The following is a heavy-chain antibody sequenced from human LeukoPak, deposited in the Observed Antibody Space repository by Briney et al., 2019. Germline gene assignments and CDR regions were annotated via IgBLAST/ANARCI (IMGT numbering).Heavy chain of an antibody. D-gene: IGHD1-1*01. CDR2: IYYSGST. Sequence: SETLPLTCTVSGGSISSSSYYWGWIRQPPGKGLEWIGSIYYSGSTYYNPSLKSRVTMSVDTSKNQFSLKLSSVTAADTAVYYCARDRGTWNDDGFDYWGQGTLVTVSS. CDR1: GGSISSSSYY. CDR3: ARDRGTWNDDGFDY. J-gene: IGHJ4*02. V-gene: IGHV4-39*07.